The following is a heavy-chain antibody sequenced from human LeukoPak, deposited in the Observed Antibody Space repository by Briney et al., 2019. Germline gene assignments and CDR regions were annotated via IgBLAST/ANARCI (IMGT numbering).Heavy chain of an antibody. V-gene: IGHV1-69*01. Sequence: SVKVSCKASGGTFSSYATSWVRQAPGQGLEWMGGIIPIFGTANYAQKFQGRVTITADESTSTAYMELSSLRSEDTAVYYCARSPSLNYYDSSGYLDYWGQGTLVTVSS. D-gene: IGHD3-22*01. CDR2: IIPIFGTA. CDR1: GGTFSSYA. J-gene: IGHJ4*02. CDR3: ARSPSLNYYDSSGYLDY.